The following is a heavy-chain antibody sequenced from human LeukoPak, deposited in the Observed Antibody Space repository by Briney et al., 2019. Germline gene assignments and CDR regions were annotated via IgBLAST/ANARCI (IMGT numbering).Heavy chain of an antibody. CDR2: IYYSGST. Sequence: PSETLSLTCTVSGGSVNSGTYYWSWIRQPPGKGLEWIGNIYYSGSTYYNPSLKSRVTISVDTSKNQFSLKLSSVTAADTAVYYCARLLPGGEYQLLSQGACDPWGQGTLVTVSS. V-gene: IGHV4-39*01. D-gene: IGHD2-2*01. CDR3: ARLLPGGEYQLLSQGACDP. J-gene: IGHJ5*02. CDR1: GGSVNSGTYY.